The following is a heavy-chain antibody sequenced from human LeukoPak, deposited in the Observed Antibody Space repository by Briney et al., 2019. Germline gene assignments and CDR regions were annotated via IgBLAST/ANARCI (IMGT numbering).Heavy chain of an antibody. D-gene: IGHD4-17*01. V-gene: IGHV1-69*01. CDR2: IIPIFGTA. CDR1: GGTFSGYA. Sequence: SVKVSCKASGGTFSGYAISWVRQAPGQGLEWMGGIIPIFGTANYAQKFQGRVTITADESTSTAYMELSSLRSEDTAVYYCARDPDYGDYVGIRSTSDYWGQGTLVTVSS. CDR3: ARDPDYGDYVGIRSTSDY. J-gene: IGHJ4*02.